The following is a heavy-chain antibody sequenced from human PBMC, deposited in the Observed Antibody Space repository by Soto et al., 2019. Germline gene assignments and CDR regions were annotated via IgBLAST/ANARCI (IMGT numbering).Heavy chain of an antibody. Sequence: SETLSLTCSVSGGSISTSRNFWGWIRQPPGKGLEWIGSMYYSGSTYYNPSLKSRLTISADTSKNQFSLNLNSVTAADTAMYYCVRGDTYFYYMDVWGTGTTVTVSS. CDR1: GGSISTSRNF. V-gene: IGHV4-39*01. J-gene: IGHJ6*03. CDR3: VRGDTYFYYMDV. CDR2: MYYSGST. D-gene: IGHD5-18*01.